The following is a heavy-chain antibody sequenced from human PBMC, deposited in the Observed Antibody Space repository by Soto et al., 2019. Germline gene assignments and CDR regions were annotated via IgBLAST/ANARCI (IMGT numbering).Heavy chain of an antibody. CDR2: ISYDGSDH. CDR1: RFTFSSYG. J-gene: IGHJ4*02. D-gene: IGHD6-19*01. CDR3: AKEHSGLYSRYYFDL. V-gene: IGHV3-30*18. Sequence: QVQLVESGGGVVQPGGSLRLSCAASRFTFSSYGMHWLRQSPGNGLEWVAVISYDGSDHYYADSVKGRFTVSRDNSKNTLFLRMNSLRPEDTAVYYCAKEHSGLYSRYYFDLWGQGTLVTVSS.